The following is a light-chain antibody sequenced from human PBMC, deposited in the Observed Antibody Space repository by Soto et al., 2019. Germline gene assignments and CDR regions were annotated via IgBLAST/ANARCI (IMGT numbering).Light chain of an antibody. CDR3: QQRSNWPGT. Sequence: EIVMTQSPSTLSVSPGERATLSCRASQSVSSSYLAWYQQEPGQAPRLLIYDASNRATGTPARFGGSGSGTDFTLTINSLEPEDFAVYYCQQRSNWPGTFGPGTKVDIK. CDR2: DAS. J-gene: IGKJ3*01. CDR1: QSVSSSY. V-gene: IGKV3-11*01.